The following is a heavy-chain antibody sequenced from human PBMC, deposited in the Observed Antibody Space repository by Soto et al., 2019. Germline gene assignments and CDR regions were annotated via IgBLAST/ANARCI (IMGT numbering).Heavy chain of an antibody. D-gene: IGHD3-3*01. CDR1: GYSVTSSDYY. J-gene: IGHJ6*02. V-gene: IGHV4-39*01. Sequence: PSESRSLTCSVSGYSVTSSDYYWAWIRQPPGKGREWIGSMFYSGLTYYNPSLKSRVTLSVDTSKNQSSVRLNSVTAADTAVYYCAPLRVSLSGPYSIHVWG. CDR3: APLRVSLSGPYSIHV. CDR2: MFYSGLT.